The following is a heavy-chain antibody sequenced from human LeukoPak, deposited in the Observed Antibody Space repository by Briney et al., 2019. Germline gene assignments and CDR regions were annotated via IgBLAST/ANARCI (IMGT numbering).Heavy chain of an antibody. D-gene: IGHD4-17*01. V-gene: IGHV4-59*08. CDR2: IYYSGST. J-gene: IGHJ3*02. CDR1: GGSISTYY. Sequence: SETLSLTCTVSGGSISTYYWTWIRQPPGKGLEWIGYIYYSGSTNYNPSLKSRVTMSVDTSKNQFSLKLSSVTAADTAVYYCARHDYGDHDAFDIWGQGTMVTVSS. CDR3: ARHDYGDHDAFDI.